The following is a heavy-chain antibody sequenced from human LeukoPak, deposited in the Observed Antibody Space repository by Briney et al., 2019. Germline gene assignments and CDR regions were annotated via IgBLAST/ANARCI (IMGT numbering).Heavy chain of an antibody. J-gene: IGHJ4*02. CDR3: ATSFDAPGNM. CDR1: GFTFSTYW. D-gene: IGHD2-2*01. Sequence: GGSLRLSCAVSGFTFSTYWMSWVRQAPGKGLEWVANIKQDGSAKYYVGSVKGRFTISRDNAKNSLYLHMNSLRADDTGVYYCATSFDAPGNMWSQGTLVTVSS. CDR2: IKQDGSAK. V-gene: IGHV3-7*01.